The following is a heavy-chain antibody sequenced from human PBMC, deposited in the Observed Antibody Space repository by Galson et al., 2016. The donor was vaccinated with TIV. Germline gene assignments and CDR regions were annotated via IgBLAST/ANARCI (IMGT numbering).Heavy chain of an antibody. V-gene: IGHV1-3*01. J-gene: IGHJ5*02. CDR1: GYIFSTYA. CDR3: ARDPYARLAPERWFDP. CDR2: INGGNGNR. D-gene: IGHD3-9*01. Sequence: SVKVSCKASGYIFSTYAMHWLRQAPGQRLEWMGWINGGNGNRRYSERLQGRITFTRDASASTFYMELTSLTPEDTAIYYCARDPYARLAPERWFDPWGQGTLVTVSS.